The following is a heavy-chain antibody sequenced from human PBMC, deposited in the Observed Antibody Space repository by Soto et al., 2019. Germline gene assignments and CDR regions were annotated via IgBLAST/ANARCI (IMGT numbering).Heavy chain of an antibody. V-gene: IGHV1-18*01. CDR1: GYTFTSYG. D-gene: IGHD5-12*01. Sequence: GASVKVSCKASGYTFTSYGISWVRQAPGQGLEWMGWISAYNGNTNYARKLQGRVTMTTDTSTSTAYMELRSLRSDDTAVYYCARQWLRSLSYYYYGMDVWGQGTTVTVSS. CDR2: ISAYNGNT. J-gene: IGHJ6*02. CDR3: ARQWLRSLSYYYYGMDV.